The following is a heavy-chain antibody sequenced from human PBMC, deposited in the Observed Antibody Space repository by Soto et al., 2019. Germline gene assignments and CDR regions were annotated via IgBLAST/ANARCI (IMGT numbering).Heavy chain of an antibody. CDR2: IIPISDTT. Sequence: QVQLVQSGAEVKKPGSSVKVSCKASGCTFSSYAISWVRQAPGQGLEWMGGIIPISDTTNYAQKFQGRVTITADESTSTAYMELSSLRSEDTAVYYCARSHGSSTSLEIYYYYYYGMDVWGQGTTVTVSS. J-gene: IGHJ6*02. V-gene: IGHV1-69*01. CDR3: ARSHGSSTSLEIYYYYYYGMDV. D-gene: IGHD2-2*01. CDR1: GCTFSSYA.